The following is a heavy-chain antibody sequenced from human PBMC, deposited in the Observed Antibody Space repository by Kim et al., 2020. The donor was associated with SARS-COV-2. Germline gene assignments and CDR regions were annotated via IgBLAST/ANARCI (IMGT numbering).Heavy chain of an antibody. Sequence: GGSLRLSCAASGFTFSSHGMHWVRQAPGKGLEWLAVISYDGSKKYYVDSVKGRFSISRDNYKDTLDLQMNRLRREDTAVYYCAKDIYGDYETEDY. D-gene: IGHD4-17*01. J-gene: IGHJ6*01. V-gene: IGHV3-30*18. CDR3: AKDIYGDYETEDY. CDR1: GFTFSSHG. CDR2: ISYDGSKK.